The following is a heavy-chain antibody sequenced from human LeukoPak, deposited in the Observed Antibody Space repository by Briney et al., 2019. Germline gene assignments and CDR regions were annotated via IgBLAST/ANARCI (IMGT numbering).Heavy chain of an antibody. CDR2: ISGSGGST. V-gene: IGHV3-23*01. J-gene: IGHJ4*02. CDR1: GFTFSSYA. CDR3: AKVEVYDILTGYPPFDY. Sequence: GGSLRLSCAASGFTFSSYAMSWVRQAPGKGLEWVSAISGSGGSTYYADSVKGRFTISRDNSKNTPYLQMNSLRAEDTAVYYCAKVEVYDILTGYPPFDYWGQGTLVTVSS. D-gene: IGHD3-9*01.